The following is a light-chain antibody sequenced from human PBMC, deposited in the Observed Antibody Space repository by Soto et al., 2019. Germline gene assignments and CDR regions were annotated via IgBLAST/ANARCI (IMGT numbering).Light chain of an antibody. CDR2: DAS. J-gene: IGKJ1*01. Sequence: DIQMTQSPSTLSASVGDRVTITCRASQSVSNWLAWYQQKPEKAPELLIYDASSLESGVPSRFSGSGSGTEFTLTISGLQPDDFATYFCQQYHSYSWTFGQGTKVEIK. CDR3: QQYHSYSWT. V-gene: IGKV1-5*01. CDR1: QSVSNW.